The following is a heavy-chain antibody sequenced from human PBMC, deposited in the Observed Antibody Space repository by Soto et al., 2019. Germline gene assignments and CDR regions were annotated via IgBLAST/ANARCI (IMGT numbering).Heavy chain of an antibody. CDR3: ATRPPGDTWVPYLDY. D-gene: IGHD3-10*01. CDR1: GDSISAYY. CDR2: IFGGGTT. V-gene: IGHV4-59*01. Sequence: SEALSLTCTVSGDSISAYYWSWFRQPPGKGLEWIGYIFGGGTTNYESSLKSRVIMSLDTSKNQFSLKLTSVTAGDSAMYYCATRPPGDTWVPYLDYWGQGILVTVSS. J-gene: IGHJ4*02.